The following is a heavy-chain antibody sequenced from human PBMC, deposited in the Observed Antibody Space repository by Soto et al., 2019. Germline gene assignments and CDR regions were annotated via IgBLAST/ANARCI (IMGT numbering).Heavy chain of an antibody. V-gene: IGHV3-30-3*01. Sequence: PGGSLRLSCAASGFTFSSYAMHWVRQAPGKGLEWVAVISYDGSNKYYADSVKGRFTISRDNSKNTLYLQMNSLRAEDTAVYYCAREEVSWSLDYWGQGTLVTVSS. J-gene: IGHJ4*02. D-gene: IGHD2-8*02. CDR2: ISYDGSNK. CDR1: GFTFSSYA. CDR3: AREEVSWSLDY.